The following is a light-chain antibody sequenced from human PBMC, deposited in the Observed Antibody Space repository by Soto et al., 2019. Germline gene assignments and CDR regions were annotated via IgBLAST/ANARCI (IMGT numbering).Light chain of an antibody. Sequence: EIVMTQFPATLSVSPWQRATLSCRASPSVRSNFAWYHQQPGQTPRLLIYDASTRATGVPARFSGSGSGAEFTLTISSLQSEDFAVYYCQQYNNWPPLTFGGGTKVDIK. J-gene: IGKJ4*01. CDR1: PSVRSN. CDR2: DAS. V-gene: IGKV3-15*01. CDR3: QQYNNWPPLT.